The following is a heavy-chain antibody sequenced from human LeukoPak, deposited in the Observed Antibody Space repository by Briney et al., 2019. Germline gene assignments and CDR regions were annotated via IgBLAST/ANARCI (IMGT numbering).Heavy chain of an antibody. CDR2: IYTNENT. Sequence: KPSETLSLTCTVSGGSISTYYWSWIRQPAGKGLEWIGRIYTNENTNYNPSLRSRVTMSVDTSKNQFSLNLSSVTAADTAVYSCARAAAAAGGQYFDYWGQGTLVAVSS. V-gene: IGHV4-4*07. CDR3: ARAAAAAGGQYFDY. CDR1: GGSISTYY. J-gene: IGHJ4*02. D-gene: IGHD6-13*01.